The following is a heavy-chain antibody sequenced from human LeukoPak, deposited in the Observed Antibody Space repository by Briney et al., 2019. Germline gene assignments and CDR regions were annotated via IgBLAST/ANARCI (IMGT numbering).Heavy chain of an antibody. CDR3: AKLAAAVYYYYYGMDV. V-gene: IGHV3-23*01. D-gene: IGHD6-13*01. CDR1: GFTFSDYY. Sequence: PGGSLRLSCAASGFTFSDYYMTWVRQAPGKGLEWVSSISGSGGSTYYADSVKGRFTISRDNSKNTLYLQMNSLRAEDTAVYYCAKLAAAVYYYYYGMDVWGQGTTVTVSS. CDR2: ISGSGGST. J-gene: IGHJ6*02.